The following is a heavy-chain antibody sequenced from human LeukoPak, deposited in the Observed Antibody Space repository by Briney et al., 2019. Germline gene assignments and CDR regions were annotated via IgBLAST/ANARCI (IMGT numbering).Heavy chain of an antibody. D-gene: IGHD1-26*01. CDR2: IYYSGST. CDR1: GGSISSGGYY. J-gene: IGHJ4*02. Sequence: PSETLSLTCTVSGGSISSGGYYWSWIRQHPGKGLEWIGYIYYSGSTYYNPSLKSRVAISVDTSKNQFSLKLSSVTAADTAVYYCARDLVGATHFDYWGQGTLVTVSS. V-gene: IGHV4-31*03. CDR3: ARDLVGATHFDY.